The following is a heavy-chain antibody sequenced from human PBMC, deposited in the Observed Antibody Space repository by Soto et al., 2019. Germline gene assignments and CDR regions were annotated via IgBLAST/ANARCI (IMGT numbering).Heavy chain of an antibody. J-gene: IGHJ4*02. V-gene: IGHV1-69*02. CDR1: GGTFSIYT. Sequence: SVKVSCKASGGTFSIYTISWVRQAPGQGLEWMGRIIPILGIANYAQKFQGRVTITADKSTSTAYMELSSLRSEDTAVYYCARIYDSSGYYLRDFDYWGQGTLVTVSS. CDR3: ARIYDSSGYYLRDFDY. D-gene: IGHD3-22*01. CDR2: IIPILGIA.